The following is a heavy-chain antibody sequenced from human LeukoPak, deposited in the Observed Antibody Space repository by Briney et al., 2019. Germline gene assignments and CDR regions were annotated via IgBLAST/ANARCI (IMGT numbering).Heavy chain of an antibody. CDR2: ISGSCGST. CDR3: AKETLRAVAYDFDY. D-gene: IGHD6-19*01. J-gene: IGHJ4*02. V-gene: IGHV3-23*01. Sequence: SISGSCGSTYYADSLKGRFTISRDNSKNTLYLQMNSLRAEDTAVYYCAKETLRAVAYDFDYWGQGTLVTVSS.